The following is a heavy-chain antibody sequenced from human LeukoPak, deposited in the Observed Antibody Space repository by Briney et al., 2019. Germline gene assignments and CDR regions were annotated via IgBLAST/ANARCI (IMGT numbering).Heavy chain of an antibody. D-gene: IGHD3-16*02. Sequence: PGXSLRLSCAASGFTFSSYEMEWVRQAPGKGLEWVSYISSSGSTIYYVDSVKGRFTISRDNAKNSLYLQMNSLRAEDTAVYYCARDLRGNDYVWGSYRYIDYWGQGTLVTVSS. V-gene: IGHV3-48*03. J-gene: IGHJ4*02. CDR2: ISSSGSTI. CDR1: GFTFSSYE. CDR3: ARDLRGNDYVWGSYRYIDY.